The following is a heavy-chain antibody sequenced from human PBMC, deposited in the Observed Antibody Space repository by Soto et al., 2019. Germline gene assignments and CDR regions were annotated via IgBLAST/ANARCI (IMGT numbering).Heavy chain of an antibody. J-gene: IGHJ4*02. Sequence: EVQLLDSGGGLVQPGGSMGLSCAASGFTFNNYAMNWVRQAPGMGLEWVATISNTGGGTYYADSVKGRFTISRDNSKNTLYLQMSSLRGEDTAVYYCAKDRLAGNFDYWGQGTQVTVSS. CDR3: AKDRLAGNFDY. CDR1: GFTFNNYA. V-gene: IGHV3-23*01. CDR2: ISNTGGGT.